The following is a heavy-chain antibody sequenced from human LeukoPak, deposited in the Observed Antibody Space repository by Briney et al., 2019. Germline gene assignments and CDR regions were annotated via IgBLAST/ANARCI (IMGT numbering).Heavy chain of an antibody. CDR1: GYTFTSYG. CDR3: ARDNSIGDRGWWFDP. D-gene: IGHD4-23*01. Sequence: ASVKVSCKASGYTFTSYGISWVRQAPGQGLEWMGWISAYNGNTNYAQKLQGRVTMTTDTSTSTAYMELRSLRSDDTAVYYCARDNSIGDRGWWFDPWGQGTLVTVSS. J-gene: IGHJ5*02. V-gene: IGHV1-18*01. CDR2: ISAYNGNT.